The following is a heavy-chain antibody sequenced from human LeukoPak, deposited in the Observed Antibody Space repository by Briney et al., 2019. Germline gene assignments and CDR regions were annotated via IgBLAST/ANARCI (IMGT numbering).Heavy chain of an antibody. CDR3: ATSDYDYNWFDP. V-gene: IGHV4-39*07. Sequence: SETLSLTCTVAGGSISSSSYYWGWIRQPPGKGLEWIGSIYYSGSTYYNPSLKRRVTISVDTSKNQFSLKLSSVTAADTAVYYCATSDYDYNWFDPWGHGTLVTVSS. J-gene: IGHJ5*02. CDR2: IYYSGST. CDR1: GGSISSSSYY. D-gene: IGHD5-12*01.